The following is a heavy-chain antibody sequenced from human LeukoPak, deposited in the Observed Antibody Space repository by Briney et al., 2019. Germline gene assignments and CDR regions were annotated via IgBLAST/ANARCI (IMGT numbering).Heavy chain of an antibody. CDR1: GSSISSYY. D-gene: IGHD2-2*01. CDR2: IYYSGST. Sequence: SETLSLTCTVSGSSISSYYWSWIRQPPGKGLEWIRYIYYSGSTNYNPSLKSRVTISVDTSKNQFSLKLSSVTAADTAVYYCASESSNSLKGPIEGGNWFDPWGQGTLVTVSS. V-gene: IGHV4-59*01. J-gene: IGHJ5*02. CDR3: ASESSNSLKGPIEGGNWFDP.